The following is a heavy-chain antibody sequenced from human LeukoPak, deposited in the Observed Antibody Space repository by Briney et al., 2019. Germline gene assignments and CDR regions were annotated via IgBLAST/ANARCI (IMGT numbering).Heavy chain of an antibody. J-gene: IGHJ6*02. Sequence: GGSLRLSCAVSGFTFSDYTMNWVRQAPGKGLEWVSSISGHTDDRYYADSVKGRFTVSRDNAKNSLYLQMDSLRAEDTAVYYCAKDQSYCSGGSCYYYYGMDVWGQGTTVTVSS. CDR3: AKDQSYCSGGSCYYYYGMDV. D-gene: IGHD2-15*01. CDR2: ISGHTDDR. CDR1: GFTFSDYT. V-gene: IGHV3-21*01.